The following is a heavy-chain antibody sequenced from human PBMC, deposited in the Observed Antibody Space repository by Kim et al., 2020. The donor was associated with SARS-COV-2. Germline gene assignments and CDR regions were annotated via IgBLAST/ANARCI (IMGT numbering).Heavy chain of an antibody. D-gene: IGHD3-10*01. CDR3: ARDRFGEFNY. CDR2: TI. Sequence: TIYYADSVKGRFTISRDNAKNSLYLQMNSLRAEDTAVYYCARDRFGEFNYWGQGTLVTVSS. J-gene: IGHJ4*02. V-gene: IGHV3-48*04.